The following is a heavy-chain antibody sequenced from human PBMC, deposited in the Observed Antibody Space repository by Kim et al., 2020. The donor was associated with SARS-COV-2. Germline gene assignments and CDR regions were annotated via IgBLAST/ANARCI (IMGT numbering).Heavy chain of an antibody. D-gene: IGHD3-10*01. J-gene: IGHJ6*02. Sequence: SETLSLTCTVSGGSISSYYWSWIRQPPGKGLEWIGYIYYSGSTNYNPSLKSRVTISVDTSKNQFSLKLSSVTAADTAVYYCARVYRFRAYYYYYYGMDVWGQGTTVTVSS. CDR1: GGSISSYY. CDR2: IYYSGST. V-gene: IGHV4-59*13. CDR3: ARVYRFRAYYYYYYGMDV.